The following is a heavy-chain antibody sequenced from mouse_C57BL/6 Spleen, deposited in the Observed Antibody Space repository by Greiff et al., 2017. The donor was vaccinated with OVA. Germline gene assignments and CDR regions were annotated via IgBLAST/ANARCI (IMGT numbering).Heavy chain of an antibody. V-gene: IGHV1-18*01. CDR3: ARMVKNAMDY. D-gene: IGHD2-2*01. CDR2: INPNNGGT. J-gene: IGHJ4*01. Sequence: EVKLVESGPELVKPGASVKIPCKASGYTFTDYNMDWVKQSHGKSLEWIGDINPNNGGTIYNQKFKGKATLTVDKSSSTAYMELRSLTSEDTAVYYCARMVKNAMDYWGQGTSVTVSS. CDR1: GYTFTDYN.